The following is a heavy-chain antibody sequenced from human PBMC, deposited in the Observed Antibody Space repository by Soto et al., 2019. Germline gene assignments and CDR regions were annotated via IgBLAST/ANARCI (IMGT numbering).Heavy chain of an antibody. CDR1: GVSVSNNF. Sequence: EVQLVESGGGLVQPGGSLTLSCAASGVSVSNNFMKWVRQAPGKGLEWVSLIYSAGVTAYADSVKGRFTISRDNSKNTLYLQMNSLRAEDAGVYYCARDGCPHHTNGIWGQGTMVTVSS. CDR3: ARDGCPHHTNGI. CDR2: IYSAGVT. J-gene: IGHJ3*02. D-gene: IGHD2-8*01. V-gene: IGHV3-66*01.